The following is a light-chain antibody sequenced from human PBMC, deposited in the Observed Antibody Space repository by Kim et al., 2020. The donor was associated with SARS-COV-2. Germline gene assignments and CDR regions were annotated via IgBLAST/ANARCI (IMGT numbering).Light chain of an antibody. Sequence: RATINSKSSQSVLYSSNNQNYVAWYQQKPGQPPKLRIYWASTREYGVPDRFSGSGSGTDFTLTNSSLQAEDVAVYYCQQYYSTPYTFGQGTKLEI. CDR2: WAS. CDR3: QQYYSTPYT. J-gene: IGKJ2*01. V-gene: IGKV4-1*01. CDR1: QSVLYSSNNQNY.